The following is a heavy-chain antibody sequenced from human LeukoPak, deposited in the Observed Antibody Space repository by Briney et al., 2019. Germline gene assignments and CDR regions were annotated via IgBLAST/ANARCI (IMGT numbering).Heavy chain of an antibody. CDR3: TRGSSGRRDN. CDR1: GYTFTSCD. CDR2: VNPNSGNT. D-gene: IGHD6-19*01. J-gene: IGHJ4*02. Sequence: VASVKVSCKASGYTFTSCDINWVRQATGQGLKWMGWVNPNSGNTGCGQSFQGRITMTRDISIGTAYMELSNLTSEDTAIYYCTRGSSGRRDNWGQGTLVTVSA. V-gene: IGHV1-8*01.